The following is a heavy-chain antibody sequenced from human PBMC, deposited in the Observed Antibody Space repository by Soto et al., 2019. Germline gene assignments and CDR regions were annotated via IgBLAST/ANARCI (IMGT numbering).Heavy chain of an antibody. V-gene: IGHV3-23*01. CDR1: GFTFSSYA. Sequence: EVQLLESGGGLVQPGGSLRLSCAASGFTFSSYAMNWVRQAPGKGLEWVSVISGSGGSTYYADSVKGRFTISRDNSKNTLYLQMNSLRAEDTAVYYCSKRNYGSEFDYWGQGTLVTVSS. D-gene: IGHD3-10*01. CDR2: ISGSGGST. CDR3: SKRNYGSEFDY. J-gene: IGHJ4*02.